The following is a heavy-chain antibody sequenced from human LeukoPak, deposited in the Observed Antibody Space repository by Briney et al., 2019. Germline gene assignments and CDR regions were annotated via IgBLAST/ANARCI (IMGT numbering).Heavy chain of an antibody. CDR1: GGSISSSSYY. V-gene: IGHV4-39*01. Sequence: SETLSLTCTVSGGSISSSSYYWGWIRQPPGKGLEWIGSIYYSGSTYYNPSLKSRVTISVDTSKNQFSLKLSSVTAADTAVYYCAGLQAVALKHYFDYWGQGTLVTVSS. D-gene: IGHD6-19*01. CDR3: AGLQAVALKHYFDY. CDR2: IYYSGST. J-gene: IGHJ4*02.